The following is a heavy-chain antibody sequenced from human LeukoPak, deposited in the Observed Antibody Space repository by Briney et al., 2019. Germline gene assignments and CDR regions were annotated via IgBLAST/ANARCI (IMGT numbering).Heavy chain of an antibody. V-gene: IGHV3-7*01. Sequence: PGGSLRLSCAGTGFTFSNYWMNWVRQAPGKGLEWVANIKEDGSRINYVDSVKGRFTISRDNAKNSVYLQMDNLRAEDTAVYYCVGSSGWHFDYWGQGILVAVSS. CDR2: IKEDGSRI. D-gene: IGHD6-19*01. CDR3: VGSSGWHFDY. CDR1: GFTFSNYW. J-gene: IGHJ4*02.